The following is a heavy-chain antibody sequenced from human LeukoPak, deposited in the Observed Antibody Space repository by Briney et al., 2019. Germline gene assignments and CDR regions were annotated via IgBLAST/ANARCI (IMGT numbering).Heavy chain of an antibody. CDR2: IYYSGSI. CDR1: GFTFSSYA. Sequence: PGGSLRLSCAASGFTFSSYAMSWVRQAPGKELEWIGDIYYSGSIKYNPSLKSRVTMSVDTSKNQFSLKLSSVTAADTAIYYCARENPSGYYNRPIDYWGQGTLVTVSS. V-gene: IGHV4-59*01. CDR3: ARENPSGYYNRPIDY. D-gene: IGHD3-22*01. J-gene: IGHJ4*02.